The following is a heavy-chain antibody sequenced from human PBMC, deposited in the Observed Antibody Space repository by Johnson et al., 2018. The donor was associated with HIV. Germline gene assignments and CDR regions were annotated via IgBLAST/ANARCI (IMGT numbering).Heavy chain of an antibody. D-gene: IGHD2-15*01. V-gene: IGHV3-20*04. CDR3: ARRACSCGCFDI. CDR1: GFTFNDYA. CDR2: IHWNGGST. J-gene: IGHJ3*02. Sequence: VQLVESGGGLVQPGRSLRLSCAASGFTFNDYAIHWIRQAPGKGLEWVSGIHWNGGSTGYADSVTGRFTIPTDNVKNSLYLQMNSMRVEDTALYYCARRACSCGCFDIWGQGTMVTVSS.